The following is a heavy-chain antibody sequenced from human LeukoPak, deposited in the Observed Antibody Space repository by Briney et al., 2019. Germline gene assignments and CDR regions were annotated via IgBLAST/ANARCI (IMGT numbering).Heavy chain of an antibody. CDR2: INPNSGGT. CDR1: GYTFTGYY. CDR3: ARGRDGYNLGYYYMDV. Sequence: ASVKVSCKASGYTFTGYYMHWVRQAPGQGLEWMGWINPNSGGTNYAQKFQGRVTMTRDMSISTAYMELSRLRSDDTAVYYCARGRDGYNLGYYYMDVWGKGTTVTVSS. V-gene: IGHV1-2*02. J-gene: IGHJ6*03. D-gene: IGHD5-24*01.